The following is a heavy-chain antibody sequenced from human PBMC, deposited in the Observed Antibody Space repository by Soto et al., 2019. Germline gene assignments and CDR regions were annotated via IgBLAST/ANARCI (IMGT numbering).Heavy chain of an antibody. D-gene: IGHD4-17*01. CDR2: IYHSGST. CDR1: GYSISSGYY. J-gene: IGHJ5*02. Sequence: RSLTCAVSGYSISSGYYWGWIRQTPGKGLEWIASIYHSGSTYYNPSLKSRVTISVDTSKNQFSLKLTSVTAADTAVYYCARGAATVTPGWFDPWGQGIMVTVSS. CDR3: ARGAATVTPGWFDP. V-gene: IGHV4-38-2*01.